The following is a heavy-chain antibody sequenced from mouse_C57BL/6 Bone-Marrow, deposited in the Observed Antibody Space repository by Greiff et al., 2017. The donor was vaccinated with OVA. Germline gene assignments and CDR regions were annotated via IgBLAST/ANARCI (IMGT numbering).Heavy chain of an antibody. CDR2: ISYDGSN. CDR1: GYSITSGYY. Sequence: EVKLVESGPGLVKPSQSLSLTCSVTGYSITSGYYWNWIRQFPGNKLEWMGYISYDGSNNYNPSLKNRISITRDTSKNQFFLKLNSVTTEDTATYYCARRDYGSSFRGAMDYWGQGTSVTVSS. D-gene: IGHD1-1*01. J-gene: IGHJ4*01. V-gene: IGHV3-6*01. CDR3: ARRDYGSSFRGAMDY.